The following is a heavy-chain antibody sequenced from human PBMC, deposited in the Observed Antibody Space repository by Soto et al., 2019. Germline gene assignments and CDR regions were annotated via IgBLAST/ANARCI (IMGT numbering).Heavy chain of an antibody. V-gene: IGHV3-23*01. CDR3: AKLVIGYSYGMDV. CDR1: GFTFNNYA. Sequence: EVQLLASGGGLVQPGGSRRLSCAASGFTFNNYAMNWVRQAPGKGLEWVSAINSSGGSTYYADSVKGRFTIPRDNSKNTLYLQMNSLRAEDTAVYYCAKLVIGYSYGMDVWGQGTTVTVSS. CDR2: INSSGGST. D-gene: IGHD2-15*01. J-gene: IGHJ6*02.